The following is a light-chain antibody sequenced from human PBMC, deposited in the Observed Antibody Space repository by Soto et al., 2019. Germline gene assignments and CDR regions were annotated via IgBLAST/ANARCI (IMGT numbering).Light chain of an antibody. CDR1: SXDVGGYNY. Sequence: QSALTQPASVSGSPGQSITISCTGTSXDVGGYNYVSWYQQHPCKAPKLMIYEVSNRPSGVSNRFSGSKSGNTASLTISGLQAEDEADYYCSSYRSSSTVFGTGTKVTVL. CDR3: SSYRSSSTV. V-gene: IGLV2-14*01. CDR2: EVS. J-gene: IGLJ1*01.